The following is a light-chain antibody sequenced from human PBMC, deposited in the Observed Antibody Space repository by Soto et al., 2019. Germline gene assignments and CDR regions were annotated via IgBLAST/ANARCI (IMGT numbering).Light chain of an antibody. V-gene: IGKV3-11*01. CDR1: QSVSSY. CDR3: QQSLNPKT. CDR2: GAS. J-gene: IGKJ1*01. Sequence: IVLTHSPATLSFSPGERATLSFRASQSVSSYLAWYQQKPGQAPTLLIYGASTRATGIPDRFSGSGSGTDFTLTIDRPEPEDFAVYYCQQSLNPKTFGQGTKVDIK.